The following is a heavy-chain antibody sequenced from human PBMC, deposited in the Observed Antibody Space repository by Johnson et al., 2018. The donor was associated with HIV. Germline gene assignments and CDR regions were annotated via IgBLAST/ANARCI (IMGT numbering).Heavy chain of an antibody. J-gene: IGHJ3*02. V-gene: IGHV3-7*01. Sequence: VQLVESGGGLVQPGGSLRLSCAASGFTFSSYWMSWVRQAPGKGLEWGPGKGLEWVAKIKQEGGEKYYVDSVKGRFTIARDNAKNSLYLQMNSLSAEDTAVYYCARGMSSGPWAGGDAFDIWGQGTMVTVSS. CDR1: GFTFSSYW. D-gene: IGHD3-22*01. CDR3: ARGMSSGPWAGGDAFDI. CDR2: IKQEGGEK.